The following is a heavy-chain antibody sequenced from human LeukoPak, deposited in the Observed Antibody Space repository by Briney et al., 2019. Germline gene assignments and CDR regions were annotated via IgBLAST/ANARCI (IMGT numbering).Heavy chain of an antibody. CDR2: IYPGDSDT. CDR1: GYSFTSYW. CDR3: ARRARPYYDILHLDY. J-gene: IGHJ4*02. D-gene: IGHD3-9*01. V-gene: IGHV5-51*01. Sequence: PGESLKIPCKGSGYSFTSYWIGWVRQMPGKGLEWMGIIYPGDSDTRYSPSFQGQVTISADKSISTAYLQWSSLKASDTAMYYCARRARPYYDILHLDYWGQGTLVTVSS.